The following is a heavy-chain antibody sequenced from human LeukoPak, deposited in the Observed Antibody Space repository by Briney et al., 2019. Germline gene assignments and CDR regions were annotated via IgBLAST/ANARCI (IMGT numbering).Heavy chain of an antibody. CDR2: IYYSGTT. CDR1: GGSISSHY. Sequence: SETLSLTCTVSGGSISSHYWSWIRQPPGKGLEWIGYIYYSGTTNYNPSLKSRVTISVDTSKNQFSLKLSSVTAADTAVYYCATAALYYDFWSGYYSSDAFDIWGQGTMVTVSS. J-gene: IGHJ3*02. V-gene: IGHV4-59*11. CDR3: ATAALYYDFWSGYYSSDAFDI. D-gene: IGHD3-3*01.